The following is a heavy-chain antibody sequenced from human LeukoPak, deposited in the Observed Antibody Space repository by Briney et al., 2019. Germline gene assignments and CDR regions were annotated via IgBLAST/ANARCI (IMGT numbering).Heavy chain of an antibody. CDR1: GYTFTGYY. J-gene: IGHJ5*02. CDR3: ARSVDYVWGSYRSHRWFDP. D-gene: IGHD3-16*02. V-gene: IGHV1-2*02. Sequence: ASVKVSCKASGYTFTGYYMHWVRQAPGQGLEWMGWINPNSGGTNYAQKFQGRVTMTRDTSISTAYMELSSLRSEDTAVYYCARSVDYVWGSYRSHRWFDPWGQGTLVTVSS. CDR2: INPNSGGT.